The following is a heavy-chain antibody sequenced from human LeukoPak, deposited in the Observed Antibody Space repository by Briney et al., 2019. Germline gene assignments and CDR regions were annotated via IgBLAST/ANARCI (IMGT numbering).Heavy chain of an antibody. CDR1: GFSFGSYE. D-gene: IGHD3-9*01. CDR3: AKASLIIADLYAFDV. J-gene: IGHJ3*01. V-gene: IGHV3-23*01. CDR2: LSGSGDTT. Sequence: GGSLRLSCVGSGFSFGSYEINWVRQAPGKGLEWVSGLSGSGDTTKHADSVKGRFAISRVNARNTMYLQMSSLRAADTAVYYCAKASLIIADLYAFDVWGRGTMVTVSS.